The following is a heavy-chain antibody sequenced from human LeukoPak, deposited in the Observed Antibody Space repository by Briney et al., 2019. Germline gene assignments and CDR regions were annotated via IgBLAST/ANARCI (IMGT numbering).Heavy chain of an antibody. CDR1: GFTFISYA. CDR3: AMAFIGSGWTLDY. Sequence: GGSLRLSCAASGFTFISYAMSWVRQAPGKGLEWVSTISGSGISTSYADSVKGRYTISRDNSKNTLYLQVNSLRAEDTAVYYCAMAFIGSGWTLDYWGQGTLVTVSS. D-gene: IGHD6-19*01. V-gene: IGHV3-23*01. J-gene: IGHJ4*02. CDR2: ISGSGIST.